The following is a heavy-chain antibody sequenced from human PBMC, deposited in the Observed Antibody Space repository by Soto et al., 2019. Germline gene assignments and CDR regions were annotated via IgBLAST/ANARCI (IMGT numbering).Heavy chain of an antibody. CDR2: IIPNFDTP. CDR3: AVAMVREILIFESSGMHV. Sequence: QVHLVQSGAEGKKPGSSVKVSCKTSGGRFNNYAVSCVRQAPGQGLEWMGGIIPNFDTPNYAQKFQDRVTIIADESTSTVYMELRSLRSNDTAVYYCAVAMVREILIFESSGMHVWGQGTTVIVSS. V-gene: IGHV1-69*01. D-gene: IGHD3-10*01. J-gene: IGHJ6*02. CDR1: GGRFNNYA.